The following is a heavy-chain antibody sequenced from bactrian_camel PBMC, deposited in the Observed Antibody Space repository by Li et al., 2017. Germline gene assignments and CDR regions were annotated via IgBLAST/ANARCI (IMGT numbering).Heavy chain of an antibody. CDR1: GYTASMRC. V-gene: IGHV3S40*01. Sequence: VQLVESGGSSVQAGGSLRLSCVVSGYTASMRCMAWFRQAPGKEREGVAAIYPGGGTTYYPESVKGRFTIAQDNAKNMVYLQMNSLKREDTAMYYCAADFLRCTWYKADFRYWGQGTQVTVS. D-gene: IGHD6*01. CDR3: AADFLRCTWYKADFRY. CDR2: IYPGGGTT. J-gene: IGHJ6*01.